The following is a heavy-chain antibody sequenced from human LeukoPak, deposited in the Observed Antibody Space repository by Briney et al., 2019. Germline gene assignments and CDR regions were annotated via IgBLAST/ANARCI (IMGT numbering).Heavy chain of an antibody. CDR3: ARGRGYSYGSGDY. V-gene: IGHV3-30*04. CDR1: GFTFDDYA. Sequence: GGSLRLSCAASGFTFDDYAMHWVRQAPGKGLEWVAVISYDGSNKYYADSVKGRFTISRDNSKNTLYLQMNSLRAEDTAVYYCARGRGYSYGSGDYWGQGTLVTVSS. CDR2: ISYDGSNK. D-gene: IGHD5-18*01. J-gene: IGHJ4*02.